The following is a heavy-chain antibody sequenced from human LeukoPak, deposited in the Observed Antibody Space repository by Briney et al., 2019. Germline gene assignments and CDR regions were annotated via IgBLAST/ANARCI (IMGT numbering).Heavy chain of an antibody. D-gene: IGHD4/OR15-4a*01. V-gene: IGHV3-53*01. CDR2: IYSGGST. CDR3: ARPTDGASPRYGMDV. CDR1: GFTVSSNY. J-gene: IGHJ6*02. Sequence: GGSLRLSCAASGFTVSSNYMSWVRQAPGKGLEWVSVIYSGGSTYYADSVKGRFSTSRDSSTSTLSLQMDSLRVEDTAMYYCARPTDGASPRYGMDVWGQGATVIVSS.